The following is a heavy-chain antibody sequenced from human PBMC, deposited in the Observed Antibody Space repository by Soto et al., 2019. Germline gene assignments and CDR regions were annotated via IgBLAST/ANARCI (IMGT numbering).Heavy chain of an antibody. Sequence: QVQLQESGPGLVKPSQTLSLTCTVSGGSISSGGYYWSWIRQHPGKGLEWLGYIYYSGSTYYNPSLKSRVTISVDTSNNQFSLQLSSVTAADTAVYYCARDVSIAAAGTGYYYYYGMDVWGQGTTVTVSS. CDR2: IYYSGST. CDR1: GGSISSGGYY. J-gene: IGHJ6*02. D-gene: IGHD6-13*01. CDR3: ARDVSIAAAGTGYYYYYGMDV. V-gene: IGHV4-31*03.